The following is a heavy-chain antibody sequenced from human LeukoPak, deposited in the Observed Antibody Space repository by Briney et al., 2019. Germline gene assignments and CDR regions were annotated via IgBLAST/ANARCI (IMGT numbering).Heavy chain of an antibody. V-gene: IGHV1-18*01. Sequence: ASVKVSCKASGYTFTSYDINWVRQAPGQGLEWMGWISAYNGNTNYAQKLQGRVTMTTDTSTSTAYMELRSLRSDDTAVYYCAGMSHGGSFDYWGQGTLVTVSS. J-gene: IGHJ4*02. D-gene: IGHD3-16*01. CDR3: AGMSHGGSFDY. CDR1: GYTFTSYD. CDR2: ISAYNGNT.